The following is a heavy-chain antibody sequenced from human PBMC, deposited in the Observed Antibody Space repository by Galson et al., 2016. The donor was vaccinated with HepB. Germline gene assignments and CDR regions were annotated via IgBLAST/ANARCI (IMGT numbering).Heavy chain of an antibody. J-gene: IGHJ3*02. V-gene: IGHV4-39*01. D-gene: IGHD2-21*02. CDR1: GASLNRNAYY. CDR3: ARHRTYGDSPAAFEI. Sequence: ETLSLTCTVSGASLNRNAYYWDWIRQPPGKGLEWIGTIYYSGNTYYNPSLKSRVTISVDTSKNQFSRKLSSVTAADTAVYYCARHRTYGDSPAAFEIWGQGTMVTVSS. CDR2: IYYSGNT.